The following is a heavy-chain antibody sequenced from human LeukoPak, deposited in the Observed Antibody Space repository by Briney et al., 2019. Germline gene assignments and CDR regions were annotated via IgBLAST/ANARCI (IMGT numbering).Heavy chain of an antibody. J-gene: IGHJ6*03. D-gene: IGHD2-15*01. CDR3: ATLNPYCSGDSCYSRYYYYYMDV. Sequence: PSETLSLTCAVSGGSISTNNWWSWVRQPPGKGLEWLGKIYHSGTTNYNPSLKNRVTISIDKPKNHFSPNLTSVTAADTAVYYCATLNPYCSGDSCYSRYYYYYMDVWGKGTTVTVSS. CDR1: GGSISTNNW. V-gene: IGHV4-4*02. CDR2: IYHSGTT.